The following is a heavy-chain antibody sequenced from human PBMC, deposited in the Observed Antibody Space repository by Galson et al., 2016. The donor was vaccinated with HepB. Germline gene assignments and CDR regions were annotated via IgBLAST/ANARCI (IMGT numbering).Heavy chain of an antibody. CDR2: ISNSGEIT. V-gene: IGHV3-23*01. J-gene: IGHJ4*02. CDR1: GFTLSNYA. D-gene: IGHD4-23*01. CDR3: VKDNIGVVTSFDF. Sequence: SLRLSCAASGFTLSNYAMSWVRQAPGKGLEWVAAISNSGEITFYTDSVRGRFAVSRDNSMNTLFLQMDSLRADDTAVYYCVKDNIGVVTSFDFWGQGTLVTVSS.